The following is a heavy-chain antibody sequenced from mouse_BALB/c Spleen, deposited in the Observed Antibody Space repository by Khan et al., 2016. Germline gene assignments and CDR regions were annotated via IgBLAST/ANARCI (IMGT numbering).Heavy chain of an antibody. CDR3: SRGVYDYEFAY. CDR1: GFNIKDTY. Sequence: VQLQQSGAELVKPGASVELSCTVSGFNIKDTYMHWVNQRPEQGLEWIGRIDPANGNTKYDPKFQDKATITADTSSNTAYLQLSSLTSEDTAVYYCSRGVYDYEFAYWGQGTLVTVSA. D-gene: IGHD2-4*01. J-gene: IGHJ3*01. CDR2: IDPANGNT. V-gene: IGHV14-3*02.